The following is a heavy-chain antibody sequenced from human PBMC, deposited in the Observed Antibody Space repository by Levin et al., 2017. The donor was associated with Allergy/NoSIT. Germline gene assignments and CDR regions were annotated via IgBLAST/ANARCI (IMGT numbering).Heavy chain of an antibody. Sequence: SVKVSCKASGGTFSSYAISWVRQAPGQGLEWMGGIIPIFGTANYAQKFQGRVTITADESTSTAYMELSSLRSEDTAVYYCATNRDLSSQYFDYWGQGTLVTVSA. CDR1: GGTFSSYA. CDR3: ATNRDLSSQYFDY. CDR2: IIPIFGTA. J-gene: IGHJ4*02. V-gene: IGHV1-69*13. D-gene: IGHD1-14*01.